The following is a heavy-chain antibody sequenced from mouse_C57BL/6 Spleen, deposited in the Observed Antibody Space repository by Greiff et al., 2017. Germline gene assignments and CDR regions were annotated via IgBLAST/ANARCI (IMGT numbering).Heavy chain of an antibody. J-gene: IGHJ2*01. CDR2: INPSTGGT. Sequence: VQLQQSGPELVKPGASVKISCKASGYSFTGYYMNWVKQSPEKSLEWIGEINPSTGGTTYNQKFKAKATLTVDKSSSTAYMQLKSLTSEDSAVYYCAREEDSNYFDYWGQGTTLTVSS. V-gene: IGHV1-42*01. CDR3: AREEDSNYFDY. D-gene: IGHD2-5*01. CDR1: GYSFTGYY.